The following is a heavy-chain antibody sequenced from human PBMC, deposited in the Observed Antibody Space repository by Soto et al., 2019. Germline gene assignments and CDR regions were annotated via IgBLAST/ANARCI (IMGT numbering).Heavy chain of an antibody. CDR2: IYYSGRT. CDR3: ARGGHSFGFYFYYYMDV. D-gene: IGHD5-18*01. Sequence: QVQLQESGPGLVKPSQTLSLTCTVSGDSINSDGYYWNWIRQHPGKGLEWIGYIYYSGRTYYNPSLKSRITMSLDTSQNLFSLELSSVTAADTAVDYCARGGHSFGFYFYYYMDVWGKGTTVTVSS. V-gene: IGHV4-31*03. CDR1: GDSINSDGYY. J-gene: IGHJ6*03.